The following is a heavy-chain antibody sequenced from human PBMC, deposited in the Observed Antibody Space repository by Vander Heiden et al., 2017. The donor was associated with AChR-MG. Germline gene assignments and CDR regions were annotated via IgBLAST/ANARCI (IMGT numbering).Heavy chain of an antibody. Sequence: QVQLQESGPGLVTPSETLSLTCAASGYSINRALYCGWTRQPPGKGLEWIGSIFHNEKTYYSTSLKSRVTLSLDTSKNHFALKLTSVSASDAAVYFCARASLDSCTGGSCYSDAFDLWGQGTMVTVSS. V-gene: IGHV4-38-2*01. D-gene: IGHD2-8*02. CDR1: GYSINRALY. CDR2: IFHNEKT. CDR3: ARASLDSCTGGSCYSDAFDL. J-gene: IGHJ3*01.